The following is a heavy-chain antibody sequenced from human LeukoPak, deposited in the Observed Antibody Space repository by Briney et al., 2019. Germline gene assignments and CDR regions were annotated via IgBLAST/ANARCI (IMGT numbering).Heavy chain of an antibody. J-gene: IGHJ6*02. CDR3: ARDIVVVVAATPEYYYYYGMDV. Sequence: ASVKVSCKASGCTFSSYAISWVRQAPGQGLEWMGGMIPIFGTSNYAQKFQGRVTITADESTSTAYMELSSLRSEDTAVYYCARDIVVVVAATPEYYYYYGMDVWGQGTTVTVSS. CDR2: MIPIFGTS. D-gene: IGHD2-15*01. CDR1: GCTFSSYA. V-gene: IGHV1-69*13.